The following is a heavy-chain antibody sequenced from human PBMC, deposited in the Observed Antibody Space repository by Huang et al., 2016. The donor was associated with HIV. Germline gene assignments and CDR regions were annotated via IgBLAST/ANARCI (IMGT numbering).Heavy chain of an antibody. CDR1: GFSISSYW. Sequence: EVQLVESGGGLVQPGGSLRLSCAASGFSISSYWMHWVRQAPGKGLLGVPRMNSDGSRTSYADSVKGRFTIARDNAKNTLYLQMNSLRAEDTAVYYCARDPRIQSWLNFFDYWGQGTLVSVSS. CDR2: MNSDGSRT. CDR3: ARDPRIQSWLNFFDY. J-gene: IGHJ4*02. D-gene: IGHD3-22*01. V-gene: IGHV3-74*01.